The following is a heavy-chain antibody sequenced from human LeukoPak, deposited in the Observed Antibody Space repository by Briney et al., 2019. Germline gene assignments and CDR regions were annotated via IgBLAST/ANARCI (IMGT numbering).Heavy chain of an antibody. CDR2: IYTSGST. Sequence: SETLSLTCTVSGGSISSYYWSWIRQPAGKGPEWIGRIYTSGSTNYNPSLKSRVTMSVDTSKNQFSLKLSSVTAADTAVYYCARDRISSWYVGVTGAFDYWGQGTLVTVSS. CDR3: ARDRISSWYVGVTGAFDY. V-gene: IGHV4-4*07. CDR1: GGSISSYY. J-gene: IGHJ4*02. D-gene: IGHD6-13*01.